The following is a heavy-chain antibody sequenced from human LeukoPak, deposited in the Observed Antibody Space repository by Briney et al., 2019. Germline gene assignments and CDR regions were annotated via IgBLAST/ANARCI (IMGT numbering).Heavy chain of an antibody. D-gene: IGHD2-2*01. J-gene: IGHJ5*02. Sequence: WETLSLTCAVYGGSFSGYYWGWIRQPPGKGLEWIGSIYYSGSTYYNPSLKSRVTISVDTSKNQFSLKLSSVTAADTAVYYCARYQLHLNWFDPWGQGTLVTVSS. CDR1: GGSFSGYY. V-gene: IGHV4-39*01. CDR3: ARYQLHLNWFDP. CDR2: IYYSGST.